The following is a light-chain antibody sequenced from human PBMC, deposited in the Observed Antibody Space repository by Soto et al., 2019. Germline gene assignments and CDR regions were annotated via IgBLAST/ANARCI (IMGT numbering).Light chain of an antibody. CDR3: QQFCSYPLT. Sequence: FTLFSGTLSLCPGERATLSFRARQSVRNNYLAWYQQKPGQAPRLLIYDASSRATGIPDRFSGGGSGTDFTLTISRLQPEDFAVYYCQQFCSYPLTFGGGTKVDI. V-gene: IGKV3-20*01. CDR2: DAS. CDR1: QSVRNNY. J-gene: IGKJ4*01.